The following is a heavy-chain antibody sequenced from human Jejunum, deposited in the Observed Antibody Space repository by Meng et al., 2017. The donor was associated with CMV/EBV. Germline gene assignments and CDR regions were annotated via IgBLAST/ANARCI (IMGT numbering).Heavy chain of an antibody. Sequence: VSGGSISTYYWNWIRQPPGKGGEGLEWIGYIYYSGTTYYNPSLKSRVTISVDTAKNQFSLKLNSVTAADTAVYFCARAHNDYSINSWGQGTLVTVSS. D-gene: IGHD4-11*01. V-gene: IGHV4-59*01. CDR2: IYYSGTT. J-gene: IGHJ5*02. CDR3: ARAHNDYSINS. CDR1: GGSISTYY.